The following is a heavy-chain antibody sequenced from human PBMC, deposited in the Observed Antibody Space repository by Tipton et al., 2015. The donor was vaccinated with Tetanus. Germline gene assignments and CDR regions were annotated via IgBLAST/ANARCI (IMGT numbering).Heavy chain of an antibody. Sequence: LRLSCAASGFTFKSYTLNWVRQAPGKGLEWVSSINSRSSSIYYSDSVKGRFTVSRDNANNSVYLQMNSLRVEDTAIYYCARAPNRISRAYDYWGQGTQITVSS. J-gene: IGHJ4*02. D-gene: IGHD1-14*01. CDR2: INSRSSSI. CDR1: GFTFKSYT. V-gene: IGHV3-21*01. CDR3: ARAPNRISRAYDY.